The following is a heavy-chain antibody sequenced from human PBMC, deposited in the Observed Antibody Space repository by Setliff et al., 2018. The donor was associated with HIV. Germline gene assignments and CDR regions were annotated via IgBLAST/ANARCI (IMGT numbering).Heavy chain of an antibody. V-gene: IGHV4-38-2*02. CDR3: ARTSIRSGWGRNNWFDP. J-gene: IGHJ5*02. CDR2: IYLSGST. Sequence: SETLSLTCTVPGYSISSGYYWGWIRQTPGKGLEWIGSIYLSGSTYYNPSLKSRVTISLDTSKNQFSLKLSSVTAADTAVYYCARTSIRSGWGRNNWFDPWGQGTLVTVSS. CDR1: GYSISSGYY. D-gene: IGHD6-19*01.